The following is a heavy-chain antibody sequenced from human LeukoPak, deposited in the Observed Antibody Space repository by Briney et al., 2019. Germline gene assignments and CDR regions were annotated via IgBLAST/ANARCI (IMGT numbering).Heavy chain of an antibody. CDR2: INCNGGST. V-gene: IGHV3-20*04. J-gene: IGHJ6*03. Sequence: TGGSLRLSCAASGFTFDDYGMSWVRQAPGKGLEWVSGINCNGGSTGYADSVKGRFTISRDNAKNSLYLQMNSLRAEDTALYYCARDGLRLKPINYYYYMDVWGKGTTVTVSS. CDR1: GFTFDDYG. CDR3: ARDGLRLKPINYYYYMDV. D-gene: IGHD4-17*01.